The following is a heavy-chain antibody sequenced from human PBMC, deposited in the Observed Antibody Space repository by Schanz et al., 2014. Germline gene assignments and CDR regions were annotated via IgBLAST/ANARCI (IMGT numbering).Heavy chain of an antibody. CDR1: GYTLTDFA. CDR3: ARGEANWGQY. V-gene: IGHV7-4-1*02. Sequence: QVQLVQSGSELKEPGASVKVSCRASGYTLTDFALNWVRQAPGQGLEWMGWINTNTGNPTYAQGFGGRFVFSLDASVTTAYLQINSLEADDTAVFFCARGEANWGQYWGQGTLVTVSS. J-gene: IGHJ4*02. D-gene: IGHD7-27*01. CDR2: INTNTGNP.